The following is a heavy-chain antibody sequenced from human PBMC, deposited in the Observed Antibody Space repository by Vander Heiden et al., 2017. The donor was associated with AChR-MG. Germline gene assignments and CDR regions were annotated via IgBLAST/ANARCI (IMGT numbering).Heavy chain of an antibody. Sequence: QVQLVQSGAEVKKPGSSVQVSCKASGRTFSSYAISWERQAPGEGLEWMGGIIPIFGTANYAQKCQGRVTSTADESTSTAYMELSSLRSEDTAVYYCARAVTYYYDSSGHSYYFDYWGQGTLVTVSS. D-gene: IGHD3-22*01. CDR3: ARAVTYYYDSSGHSYYFDY. V-gene: IGHV1-69*01. CDR1: GRTFSSYA. J-gene: IGHJ4*02. CDR2: IIPIFGTA.